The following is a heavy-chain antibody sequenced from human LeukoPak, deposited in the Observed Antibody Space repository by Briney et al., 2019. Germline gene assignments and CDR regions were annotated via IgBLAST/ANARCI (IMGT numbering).Heavy chain of an antibody. V-gene: IGHV3-23*01. CDR2: ISASGIST. CDR1: GSTFTSNA. CDR3: AKGLYYFDS. J-gene: IGHJ4*02. Sequence: GGSLRLSCAASGSTFTSNAMTWVRQAPGKGLEWVSGISASGISTDYADSVKGRLTMSRDNSKNTLYLQMNSLRAEDTAVYFCAKGLYYFDSWGQGTLVTVSS.